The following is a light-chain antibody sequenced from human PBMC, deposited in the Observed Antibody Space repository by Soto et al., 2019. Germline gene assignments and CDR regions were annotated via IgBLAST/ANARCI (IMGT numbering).Light chain of an antibody. V-gene: IGKV1-5*01. CDR1: QSISSW. CDR3: QQYNRYSLT. J-gene: IGKJ4*01. Sequence: DIQMTQSPSTLSASVLDRVTITCLASQSISSWLAWYQQKPGKAPKLLIYDASSLESGVPSRFSGSGSDTEFTLTINNLQPDDFATYHCQQYNRYSLTFGGGTKVDIK. CDR2: DAS.